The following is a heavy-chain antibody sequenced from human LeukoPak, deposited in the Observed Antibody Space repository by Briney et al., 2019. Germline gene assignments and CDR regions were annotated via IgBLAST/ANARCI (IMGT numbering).Heavy chain of an antibody. V-gene: IGHV1-69*04. CDR1: GGTFSSYA. Sequence: ASVKVSCKASGGTFSSYAINWVRQAPGQGLEWMGRIIPILGIANYAQKFQGRVTITADKSTSTAYMELSSLRSEDTAVYYCARGGNDYGDYPDWGQGTLVTVSS. CDR3: ARGGNDYGDYPD. D-gene: IGHD4-17*01. J-gene: IGHJ4*02. CDR2: IIPILGIA.